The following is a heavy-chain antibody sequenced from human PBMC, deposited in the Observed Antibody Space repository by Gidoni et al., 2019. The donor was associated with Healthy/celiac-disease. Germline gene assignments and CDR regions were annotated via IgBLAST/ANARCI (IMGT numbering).Heavy chain of an antibody. Sequence: QVQLVESGGGVVQPGRSLRLSCAASGFTFSSYGMHWVRQAPGKGLEWVAVISYDGSNKYYADSVKGRFTISRDNSKNTLYLQMNSLRAEDTAVYYCAKCLSVYGDYYDYWGQGTLVTVSS. J-gene: IGHJ4*02. CDR2: ISYDGSNK. CDR3: AKCLSVYGDYYDY. V-gene: IGHV3-30*18. CDR1: GFTFSSYG. D-gene: IGHD4-17*01.